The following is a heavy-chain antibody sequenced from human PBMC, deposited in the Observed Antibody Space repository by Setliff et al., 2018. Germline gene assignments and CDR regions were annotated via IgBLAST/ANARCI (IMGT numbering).Heavy chain of an antibody. CDR3: ARDRTYYGSGTYTRWFDY. D-gene: IGHD3-10*01. CDR2: TFYSGDT. CDR1: GGSVRSHY. Sequence: ETLSLTCTVSGGSVRSHYWSWIRHSPGKGLEWIGFTFYSGDTKSNPSLKSRVAMSVDTSKNQFSLQLSSVTAADTAVYYCARDRTYYGSGTYTRWFDYWGQGTLVTVSS. V-gene: IGHV4-59*02. J-gene: IGHJ4*02.